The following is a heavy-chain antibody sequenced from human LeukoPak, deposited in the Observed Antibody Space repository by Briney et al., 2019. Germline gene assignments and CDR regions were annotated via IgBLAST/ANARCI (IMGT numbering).Heavy chain of an antibody. Sequence: PGGSLRLSCAASGFTVSSNYMSWVRQAPGKGLEWVSVIYSGGSTYYADSVKGRFTISRDNSKNTLYLQMNSLRAEDTAVYYCARDGASYYYGSGRLDYWGQGTLVTVSS. J-gene: IGHJ4*02. V-gene: IGHV3-66*01. D-gene: IGHD3-10*01. CDR3: ARDGASYYYGSGRLDY. CDR2: IYSGGST. CDR1: GFTVSSNY.